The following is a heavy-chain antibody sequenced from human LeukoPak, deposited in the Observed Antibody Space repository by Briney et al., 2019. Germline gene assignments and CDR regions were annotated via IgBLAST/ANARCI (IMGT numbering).Heavy chain of an antibody. D-gene: IGHD6-19*01. V-gene: IGHV1-8*01. Sequence: ASVKVSCKASVYTFTSYDINWVRQATGQGLEWMGWMNPNNGNTDYAQKFQGRVTLTRNTSISTAYMELSSLRSEDTAVYYCTRGGPVAGTHKYFQHWGQGTLVTVSS. CDR3: TRGGPVAGTHKYFQH. J-gene: IGHJ1*01. CDR2: MNPNNGNT. CDR1: VYTFTSYD.